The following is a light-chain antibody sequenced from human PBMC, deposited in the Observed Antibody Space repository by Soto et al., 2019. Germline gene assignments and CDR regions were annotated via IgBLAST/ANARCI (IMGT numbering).Light chain of an antibody. CDR1: QSVSSN. V-gene: IGKV3-11*01. J-gene: IGKJ4*01. Sequence: EIEMTQTTATLCGARGERTTLCSRDIQSVSSNLAWYQQKPGQAPRLLIYDASNRATGIPARFSGSGSGTDFTLTISCLEPKDFAVYYRQQRSNWPPLLAFGGGTKVDNK. CDR2: DAS. CDR3: QQRSNWPPLLA.